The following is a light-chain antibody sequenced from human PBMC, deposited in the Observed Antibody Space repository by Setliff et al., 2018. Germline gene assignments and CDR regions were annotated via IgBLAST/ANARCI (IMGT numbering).Light chain of an antibody. Sequence: QSVLTQPASVSGSPGQSITISCTGTSGDVGGYNYVSWYQQHPGKAPKLMIYDVSKRPSGVSNRFSGSKSGNTASLTISGLQAEDEADYYCSSYTSSSTSYVFGTGTKVTVL. CDR2: DVS. V-gene: IGLV2-14*01. CDR3: SSYTSSSTSYV. J-gene: IGLJ1*01. CDR1: SGDVGGYNY.